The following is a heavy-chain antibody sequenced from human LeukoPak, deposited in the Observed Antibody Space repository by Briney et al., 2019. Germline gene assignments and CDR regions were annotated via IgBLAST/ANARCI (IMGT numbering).Heavy chain of an antibody. J-gene: IGHJ5*02. CDR3: ARQSSGYYYGWFDP. D-gene: IGHD3-22*01. Sequence: PSETLSLTCTVSGGSILDSTYYWAWVRQPPGKGLEWIATIFYTGNTHYNPSLKSRVTMSVDTVKNQFSLNLNSVTAADTAVYYCARQSSGYYYGWFDPWGQGTLVTVSS. V-gene: IGHV4-39*01. CDR2: IFYTGNT. CDR1: GGSILDSTYY.